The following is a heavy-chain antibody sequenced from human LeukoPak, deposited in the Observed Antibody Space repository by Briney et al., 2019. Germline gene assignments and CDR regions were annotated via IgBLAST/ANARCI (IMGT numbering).Heavy chain of an antibody. CDR3: ARSQGGSFDF. V-gene: IGHV1-18*01. CDR1: GYTFATYG. Sequence: ASVKASCKGSGYTFATYGVSWVRQAPGQGLEWMGWISAHYGDTNFARRLQDRVTLTTDTSTSTAYMELRSLKSDDTAVYYCARSQGGSFDFWGQGTPVTVSS. CDR2: ISAHYGDT. D-gene: IGHD3-16*01. J-gene: IGHJ4*02.